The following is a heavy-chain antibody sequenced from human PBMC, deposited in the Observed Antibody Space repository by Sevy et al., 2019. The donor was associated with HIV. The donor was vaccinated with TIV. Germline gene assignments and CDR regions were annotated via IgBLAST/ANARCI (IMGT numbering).Heavy chain of an antibody. CDR2: ISFTTNNT. Sequence: GGSLRLSCAASGFSVGSYSMNWVRQAPGKGLEWVSFISFTTNNTYYVDSVKGRFTISRDNAKNSVYLQMNSLRVEDTAVYYCSSGGGYWGQGTLVTVSS. CDR3: SSGGGY. J-gene: IGHJ4*02. D-gene: IGHD3-16*01. CDR1: GFSVGSYS. V-gene: IGHV3-21*01.